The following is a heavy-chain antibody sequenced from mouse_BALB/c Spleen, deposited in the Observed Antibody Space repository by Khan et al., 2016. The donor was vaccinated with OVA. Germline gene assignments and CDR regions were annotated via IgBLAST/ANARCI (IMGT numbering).Heavy chain of an antibody. D-gene: IGHD1-1*01. J-gene: IGHJ3*01. CDR3: ARGDYYGSGSFDY. Sequence: LVKTGASVKISCKASGYSFTGYYMHWVKQSHGKSLEWIGYISCYNGSTTYNQKFKGKATFTVDTSSSTVYMQFNSLTSEDSAVCYGARGDYYGSGSFDYWGQGTLVTVSA. CDR2: ISCYNGST. V-gene: IGHV1S34*01. CDR1: GYSFTGYY.